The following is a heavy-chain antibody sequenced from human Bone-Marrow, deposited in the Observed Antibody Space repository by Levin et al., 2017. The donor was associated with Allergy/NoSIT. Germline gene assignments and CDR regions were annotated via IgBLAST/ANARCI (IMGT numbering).Heavy chain of an antibody. V-gene: IGHV3-23*01. CDR3: ATRSAHIAASLDNYYYGLDV. Sequence: LSLTCAASGFTFSNYAMSWVRQAPGKGLEWVSAISGSGANTYYADSVKGRFTISRDSSKNTLYLQMDSLRVADTAVYYCATRSAHIAASLDNYYYGLDVWGQGTTVTVSS. J-gene: IGHJ6*02. CDR1: GFTFSNYA. D-gene: IGHD6-6*01. CDR2: ISGSGANT.